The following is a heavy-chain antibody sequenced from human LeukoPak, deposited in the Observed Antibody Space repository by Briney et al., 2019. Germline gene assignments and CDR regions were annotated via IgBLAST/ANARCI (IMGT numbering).Heavy chain of an antibody. CDR2: IYTSGST. Sequence: PSQTLSLTCTVSGGSISSGSYYWSWIRQPAGKGLEWIGRIYTSGSTNYNPSLKSRVTISVDTSKNQFSLKLSSVTAADTAVYYCARGGDWFDPRGQGTLVTVSS. D-gene: IGHD3-16*01. CDR3: ARGGDWFDP. J-gene: IGHJ5*02. CDR1: GGSISSGSYY. V-gene: IGHV4-61*02.